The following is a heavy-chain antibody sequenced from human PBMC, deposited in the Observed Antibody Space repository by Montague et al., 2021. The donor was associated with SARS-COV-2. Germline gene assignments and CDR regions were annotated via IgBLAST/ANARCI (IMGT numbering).Heavy chain of an antibody. J-gene: IGHJ3*02. CDR3: AKDGEALAWGTFDI. CDR1: RDSISSHNYF. D-gene: IGHD3-10*01. CDR2: VDYSGLT. Sequence: SETLSLTCTVSRDSISSHNYFWAWLRRPPGKGLEWIGSVDYSGLTFYNPSLESRVTISVDTSKKQFSLKVNSVTAADTAVYYCAKDGEALAWGTFDIWGQGTMVTVSS. V-gene: IGHV4-39*07.